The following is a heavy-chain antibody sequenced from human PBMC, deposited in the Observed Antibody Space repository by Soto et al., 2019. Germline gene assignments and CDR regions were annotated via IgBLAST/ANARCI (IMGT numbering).Heavy chain of an antibody. CDR1: GFTFSDSS. J-gene: IGHJ4*02. CDR3: ARDGGNICSGGSCYFQAPDN. D-gene: IGHD2-15*01. Sequence: GGSLRLSCSASGFTFSDSSMSWVRQAPGKGLEWVASISGSGRSTNYADSVKGRFTISRDNSKNTLAVQMSSLRADDTAVYYCARDGGNICSGGSCYFQAPDNWGQGTLVTVSS. V-gene: IGHV3-23*01. CDR2: ISGSGRST.